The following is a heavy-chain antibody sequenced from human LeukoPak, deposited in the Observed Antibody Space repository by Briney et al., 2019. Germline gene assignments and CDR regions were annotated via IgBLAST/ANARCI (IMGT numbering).Heavy chain of an antibody. CDR2: ISYDGSNE. CDR3: ARAEGGGSYNY. J-gene: IGHJ4*02. Sequence: GGSLRLSCAASGFTFSSYVMHWVRQAPGKGLEWVAIISYDGSNEYYADSVKGRFTISRDNSKNTLYLQMNSLRAADTAVYYCARAEGGGSYNYWGQGTLVTVSS. V-gene: IGHV3-30*04. CDR1: GFTFSSYV. D-gene: IGHD1-26*01.